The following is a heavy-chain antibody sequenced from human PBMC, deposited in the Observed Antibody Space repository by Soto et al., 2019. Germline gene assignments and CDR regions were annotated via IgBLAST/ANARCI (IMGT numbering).Heavy chain of an antibody. D-gene: IGHD1-26*01. CDR3: AREMGSLVGATRGFDY. J-gene: IGHJ4*02. CDR2: IYYSGST. V-gene: IGHV4-59*01. CDR1: GGSISSYY. Sequence: QVQLQESGPGLVKPSETLSLTCTVSGGSISSYYWSWIRQPPGKGLEWIGYIYYSGSTNYNPSLKSRVNISVDTFKNQFYLKLSSVTAADTDVYYCAREMGSLVGATRGFDYWGQGTLGTVS.